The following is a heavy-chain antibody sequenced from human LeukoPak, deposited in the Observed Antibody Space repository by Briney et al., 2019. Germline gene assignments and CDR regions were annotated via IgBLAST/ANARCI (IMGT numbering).Heavy chain of an antibody. CDR2: ISSSSSYI. D-gene: IGHD4-17*01. Sequence: GGSLRLSCAASGFTFSSYSMNWVRQAPGKGLEWVSSISSSSSYIYYADLVKGRFTISRDNAKNSLYLQMNSLRAEDTAVYYCARVLTTVTRNFDYWGQGTLVTVSS. V-gene: IGHV3-21*01. CDR1: GFTFSSYS. CDR3: ARVLTTVTRNFDY. J-gene: IGHJ4*02.